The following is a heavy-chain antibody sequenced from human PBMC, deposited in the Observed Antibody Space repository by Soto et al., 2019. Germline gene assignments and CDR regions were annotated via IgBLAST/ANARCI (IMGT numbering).Heavy chain of an antibody. V-gene: IGHV4-31*02. J-gene: IGHJ6*02. CDR1: GGSISSGGYY. CDR2: IYYSGST. CDR3: ARENFNDVNCMVV. D-gene: IGHD1-1*01. Sequence: TLSLTWTVSGGSISSGGYYWSWICQHPGKGLEWIGYIYYSGSTYYYPSLKSRVTISVDPSKNQFSLKLSSVTAANTAVYYCARENFNDVNCMVVLGQGTTVTVSS.